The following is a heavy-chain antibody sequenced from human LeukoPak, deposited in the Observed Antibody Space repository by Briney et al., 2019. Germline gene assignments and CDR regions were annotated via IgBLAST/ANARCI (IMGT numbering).Heavy chain of an antibody. CDR2: LYRDGTI. Sequence: GGSLRLSCAASGFTVSGTYMSWVRQAPGKGLEWVSILYRDGTIYYADSVKGRFTISRDESKNTLYLQMTSLRAGDTAVYYCARDIEDEFDSWGRGTLVTVSS. J-gene: IGHJ4*02. D-gene: IGHD1-26*01. CDR3: ARDIEDEFDS. CDR1: GFTVSGTY. V-gene: IGHV3-53*01.